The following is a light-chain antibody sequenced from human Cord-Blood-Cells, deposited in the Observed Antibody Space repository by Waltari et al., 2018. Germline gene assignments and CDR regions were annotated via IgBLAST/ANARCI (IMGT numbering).Light chain of an antibody. V-gene: IGLV1-40*01. Sequence: QSVLTQPPSVSGAPGQRVTISCTGSSSNIGAGYDVHWYQQLPGTAPKLLIYGNSNRPSGVPDRFSGSKSGTSASLASTGLQAEDEADYYYQSYDSSLSGWVFGGGTKLTVL. J-gene: IGLJ3*02. CDR1: SSNIGAGYD. CDR2: GNS. CDR3: QSYDSSLSGWV.